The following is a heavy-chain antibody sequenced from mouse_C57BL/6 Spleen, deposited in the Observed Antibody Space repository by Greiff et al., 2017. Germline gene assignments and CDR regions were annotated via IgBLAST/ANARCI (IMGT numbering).Heavy chain of an antibody. Sequence: QVQLQQPGAELVMPGASVKLSCKASGYTFTSYWMHWVKQRPGQGLEWIGEIDPSDSYTKYNQKFKGKSPLTVDKSSSTAYMQLSSLTSEVSAVYYLAAIYYDYWFAYWGQGPLVTVSA. CDR3: AAIYYDYWFAY. V-gene: IGHV1-69*01. CDR1: GYTFTSYW. J-gene: IGHJ3*01. CDR2: IDPSDSYT. D-gene: IGHD2-4*01.